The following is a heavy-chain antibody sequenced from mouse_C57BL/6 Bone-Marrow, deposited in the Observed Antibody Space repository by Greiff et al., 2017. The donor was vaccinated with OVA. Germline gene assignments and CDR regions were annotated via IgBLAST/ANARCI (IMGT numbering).Heavy chain of an antibody. D-gene: IGHD1-1*01. J-gene: IGHJ4*01. V-gene: IGHV1-50*01. CDR3: ARHHYYGRRDYAMDY. CDR2: IDPSDSST. CDR1: GYTFTSYW. Sequence: QVQLQQPGAELVKPGASVKLSCKASGYTFTSYWMQWVKQRPGQGLEWIGEIDPSDSSTNYNQKFKGKATLTVDTSSSTAYMQLSSLTSEDSAVYYCARHHYYGRRDYAMDYWGQGTSVTVSS.